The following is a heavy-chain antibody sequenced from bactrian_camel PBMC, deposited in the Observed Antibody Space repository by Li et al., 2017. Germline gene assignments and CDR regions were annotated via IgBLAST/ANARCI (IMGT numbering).Heavy chain of an antibody. CDR1: GSFSNYC. Sequence: VQLVESGGGSVQAGGSLRLSCAVSGSFSNYCMGWFRQTPGKEREGVAAFGSDGRASYAKFVEGRFSISRDNGGNTLYLQLNSLKTEDTGVYYCARAWYMSDSHVRSGQQRDYWGQGTQVTVS. CDR2: FGSDGRA. V-gene: IGHV3S55*01. CDR3: ARAWYMSDSHVRSGQQRDY. J-gene: IGHJ4*01. D-gene: IGHD1*01.